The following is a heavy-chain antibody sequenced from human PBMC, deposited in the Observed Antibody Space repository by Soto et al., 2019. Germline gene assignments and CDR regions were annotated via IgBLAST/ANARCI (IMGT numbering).Heavy chain of an antibody. CDR1: GGSFSGDY. J-gene: IGHJ4*02. Sequence: TSETLSLTCAVYGGSFSGDYWSWIRRPPGKGLEWIGEINHSGSTNYNPSLKSRVTISVDTSKNQFSLKLSSVTAADTAVYYCARGKVVPAAISYFDYWGQGTLVTVSS. V-gene: IGHV4-34*01. CDR2: INHSGST. D-gene: IGHD2-2*01. CDR3: ARGKVVPAAISYFDY.